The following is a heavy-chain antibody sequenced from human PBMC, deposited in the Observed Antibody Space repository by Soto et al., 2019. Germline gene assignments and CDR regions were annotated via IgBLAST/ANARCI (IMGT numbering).Heavy chain of an antibody. CDR2: ISAYNGNT. CDR1: GYTFTSYG. J-gene: IGHJ3*02. D-gene: IGHD3-3*01. V-gene: IGHV1-18*01. Sequence: ASVKVSCKASGYTFTSYGISWVRQAPGQGLEWMGWISAYNGNTNYAQKLQGRVTMTTDTSTSIAYMELRSLRSDDTAVYYCARVYALTIFRVALAFDIWGQGTMVTVSS. CDR3: ARVYALTIFRVALAFDI.